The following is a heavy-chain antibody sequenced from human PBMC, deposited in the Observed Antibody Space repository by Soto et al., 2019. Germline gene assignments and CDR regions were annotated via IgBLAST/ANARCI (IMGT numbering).Heavy chain of an antibody. J-gene: IGHJ4*02. D-gene: IGHD1-1*01. CDR1: GFTFTSYC. CDR2: IKEDGSYK. V-gene: IGHV3-7*01. Sequence: FLRLSCAASGFTFTSYCMSWFLQAPVKVLDCVANIKEDGSYKYYLDSVKCRFTISIYNSKNSLYLQISILISEDTAVYYFARLTTFDYWGQGTPVTVSS. CDR3: ARLTTFDY.